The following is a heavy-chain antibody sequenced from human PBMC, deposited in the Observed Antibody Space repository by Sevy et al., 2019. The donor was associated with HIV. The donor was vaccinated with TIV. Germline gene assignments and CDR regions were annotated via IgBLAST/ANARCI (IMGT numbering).Heavy chain of an antibody. CDR1: GFTSSSYE. CDR2: ISSSGSTI. Sequence: GGSLRLSCAASGFTSSSYEMNWVRQAPGKGLEWVSYISSSGSTIYYADSVKGRFTISRDNAKNSLYLQMNSLRAEDTAVYYCARGGLYSSGWYSYYYYGMDVWGQGTTVTVSS. D-gene: IGHD6-19*01. J-gene: IGHJ6*02. CDR3: ARGGLYSSGWYSYYYYGMDV. V-gene: IGHV3-48*03.